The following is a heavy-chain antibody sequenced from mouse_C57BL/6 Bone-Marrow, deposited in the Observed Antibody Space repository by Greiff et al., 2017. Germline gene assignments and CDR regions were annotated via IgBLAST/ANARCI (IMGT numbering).Heavy chain of an antibody. D-gene: IGHD2-4*01. J-gene: IGHJ4*01. V-gene: IGHV1-55*01. CDR3: ARPNYYDYWYYAMDY. Sequence: QVQLKQPGAELVKPGASVKMSCKASGYTFTSYWITWVKQRPGQGLEWIGDIHPGSGSTNYNEKFKSKATLTVDTSSSTAYMQLSSLTSEDSAVYYCARPNYYDYWYYAMDYWGQGTSVTVSS. CDR2: IHPGSGST. CDR1: GYTFTSYW.